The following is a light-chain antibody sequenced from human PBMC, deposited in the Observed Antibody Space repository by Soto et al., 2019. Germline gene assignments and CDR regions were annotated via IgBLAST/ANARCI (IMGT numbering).Light chain of an antibody. Sequence: SYELTQPPSVSVSPGQTASITCSGDKLGEKYACWYQQKPGQSPVLVIYQDNKRPSGIPERFSGSNSGNTATLTISGTQTMDDADYSCQAWDNSVVFGGGTKLTVL. CDR1: KLGEKY. CDR3: QAWDNSVV. V-gene: IGLV3-1*01. J-gene: IGLJ2*01. CDR2: QDN.